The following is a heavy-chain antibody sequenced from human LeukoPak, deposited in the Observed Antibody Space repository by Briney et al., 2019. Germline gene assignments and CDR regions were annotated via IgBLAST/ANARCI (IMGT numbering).Heavy chain of an antibody. V-gene: IGHV4-61*01. Sequence: KPSETLSLTCTVSGGSVSSGSYYWSWIRQPPGKGQEWIGYIYYSGSTNYNPSLKSRVTISVDTSKNQFSLKLSSVTAADTAVYYCARDLGDYGRGFDYWGQGTLVTVSS. J-gene: IGHJ4*02. CDR1: GGSVSSGSYY. CDR2: IYYSGST. CDR3: ARDLGDYGRGFDY. D-gene: IGHD4-17*01.